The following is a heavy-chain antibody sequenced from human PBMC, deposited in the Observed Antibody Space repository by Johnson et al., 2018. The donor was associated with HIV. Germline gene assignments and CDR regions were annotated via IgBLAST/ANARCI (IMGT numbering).Heavy chain of an antibody. CDR3: ARSGGYPNAFDM. D-gene: IGHD6-13*01. J-gene: IGHJ3*02. CDR2: INSDGSST. V-gene: IGHV3-74*02. Sequence: VQLVESGGGVVRPGGSLRLSCAASGFTFDDFGMGWVRQAPGKGLVWVSRINSDGSSTSYADAVKGRFTISRDNAKDTLYLQMNSLRVEDTAVYYCARSGGYPNAFDMWGQGTLVTVPA. CDR1: GFTFDDFG.